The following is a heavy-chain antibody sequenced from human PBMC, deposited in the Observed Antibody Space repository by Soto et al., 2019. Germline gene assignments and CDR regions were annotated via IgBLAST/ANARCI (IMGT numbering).Heavy chain of an antibody. D-gene: IGHD2-2*01. V-gene: IGHV4-4*07. CDR3: ARRPSTSSIGTFDF. Sequence: SETLSLTCNVSGGSISAFHWNWIRQPAGKGLEWIGRIYRSGHTNYNPSLESRATMSIDPSKNEFSLTLGSVTAADTAVYYCARRPSTSSIGTFDFWGRGTMVTVSS. CDR1: GGSISAFH. J-gene: IGHJ3*01. CDR2: IYRSGHT.